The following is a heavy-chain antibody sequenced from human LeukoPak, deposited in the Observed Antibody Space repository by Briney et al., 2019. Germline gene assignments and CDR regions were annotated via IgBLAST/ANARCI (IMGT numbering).Heavy chain of an antibody. D-gene: IGHD1-26*01. CDR1: GFTFSSYG. Sequence: GGSLRLSCAASGFTFSSYGMHWVRQAPGKGLEWVAVIWYDGSNKYYADSVKGRFTISRDNSKNTLYLQMNSLGAEDTAVYYCATRSGIHSESYERYWGQGTLVTVSS. CDR3: ATRSGIHSESYERY. J-gene: IGHJ4*02. CDR2: IWYDGSNK. V-gene: IGHV3-33*01.